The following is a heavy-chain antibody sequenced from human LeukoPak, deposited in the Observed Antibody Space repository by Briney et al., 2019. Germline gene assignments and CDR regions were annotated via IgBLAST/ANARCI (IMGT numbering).Heavy chain of an antibody. Sequence: GASVKVSCKASGYTFPNYYIHWVRQAPGQGLEWMGIINPSGGSPSYESEFQGRVTMTRDTSTSTVYMELSSLRSEDTAVYYCAREREFGSGSYYFDYWGQGTLVTVSS. D-gene: IGHD6-19*01. CDR3: AREREFGSGSYYFDY. CDR2: INPSGGSP. V-gene: IGHV1-46*01. CDR1: GYTFPNYY. J-gene: IGHJ4*02.